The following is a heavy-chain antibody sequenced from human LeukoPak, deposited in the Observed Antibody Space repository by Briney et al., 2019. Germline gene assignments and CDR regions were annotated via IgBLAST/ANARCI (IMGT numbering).Heavy chain of an antibody. J-gene: IGHJ3*02. CDR3: ARDQDPYSSSGDSGDAFDI. D-gene: IGHD6-6*01. CDR2: ISYDGSNK. V-gene: IGHV3-30-3*01. Sequence: GRSLRLSCAASGFTFSSYAMHWVRQAPGKGLEWVAVISYDGSNKYYADSVKGRFTISRDNSKNTLYLQMNSLRAEDTAVYYCARDQDPYSSSGDSGDAFDIWGQGTMVTVSS. CDR1: GFTFSSYA.